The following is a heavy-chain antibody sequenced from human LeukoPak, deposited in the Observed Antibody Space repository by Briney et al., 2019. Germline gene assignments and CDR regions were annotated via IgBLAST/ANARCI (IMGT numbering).Heavy chain of an antibody. J-gene: IGHJ4*02. D-gene: IGHD2-15*01. V-gene: IGHV1-46*01. CDR2: INPSGGST. Sequence: ASVKVSCKASGYTFTSYYMHWVRQAPGQGLEWMGIINPSGGSTSYAQKFQGRVTMTRDTSTSTVYMELSSLRSEDTAVYYCARGGDIVVVVAATDSSGYYLYWGQGTLVTVSS. CDR3: ARGGDIVVVVAATDSSGYYLY. CDR1: GYTFTSYY.